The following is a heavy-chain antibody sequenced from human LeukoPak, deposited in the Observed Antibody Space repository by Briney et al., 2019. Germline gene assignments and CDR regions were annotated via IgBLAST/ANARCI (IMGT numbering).Heavy chain of an antibody. CDR3: AKDVWRYSGSYYDFDY. CDR2: INLSGSST. J-gene: IGHJ4*02. D-gene: IGHD1-26*01. V-gene: IGHV3-23*01. CDR1: GFTFNHYA. Sequence: GGSLRLSCAASGFTFNHYAMNWVRQAPGKGLEWVSGINLSGSSTYYADSVKGRFTISRDNSKNTLYLQMNSLRAEDTAVYYCAKDVWRYSGSYYDFDYWGQGTLVTVSS.